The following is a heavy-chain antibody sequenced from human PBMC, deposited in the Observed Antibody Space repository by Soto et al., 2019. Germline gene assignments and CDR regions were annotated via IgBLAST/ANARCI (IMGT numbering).Heavy chain of an antibody. CDR3: ARDWSRSYDNSGPIWFY. V-gene: IGHV1-18*04. CDR2: ISAYNGDT. CDR1: GYTFRSYG. Sequence: ASVNVDCKASGYTFRSYGISWVRQAPGQGLEWVGWISAYNGDTHYAPKFQDRITLTTETSTDTAYMELRSLRLDDTAVYYCARDWSRSYDNSGPIWFY. J-gene: IGHJ5*02. D-gene: IGHD4-4*01.